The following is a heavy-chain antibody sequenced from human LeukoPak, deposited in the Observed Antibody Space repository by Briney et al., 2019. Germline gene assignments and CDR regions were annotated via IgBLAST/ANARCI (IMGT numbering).Heavy chain of an antibody. CDR1: GFTFSNYS. D-gene: IGHD2-15*01. CDR3: ARYENGGIDY. Sequence: GGSLRLSCAASGFTFSNYSMNWVRQAPGKGLEWVSSMSSSSSHIYYADSVKGRFTISRDNSKNTLYLQMNNLRAEDTAVYYCARYENGGIDYWGQGTLVTVSS. V-gene: IGHV3-21*04. J-gene: IGHJ4*02. CDR2: MSSSSSHI.